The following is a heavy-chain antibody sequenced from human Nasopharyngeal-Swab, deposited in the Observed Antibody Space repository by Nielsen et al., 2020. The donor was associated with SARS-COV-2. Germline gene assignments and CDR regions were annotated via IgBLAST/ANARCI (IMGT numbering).Heavy chain of an antibody. CDR2: ISGSSSTI. D-gene: IGHD5-18*01. Sequence: GESLKISCAASGFTFSSYSMNWVRQAPGKGLEWVSYISGSSSTIYCADSVKGRFTISRDNAKNSPYLQMNSLRDEDAAVYYCAREGGYSLYYYYGMDVWGQGTTVTVSS. V-gene: IGHV3-48*02. J-gene: IGHJ6*02. CDR3: AREGGYSLYYYYGMDV. CDR1: GFTFSSYS.